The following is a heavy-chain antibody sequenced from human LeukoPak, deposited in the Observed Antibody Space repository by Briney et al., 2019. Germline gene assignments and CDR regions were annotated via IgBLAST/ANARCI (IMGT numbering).Heavy chain of an antibody. CDR2: INPNDGDT. V-gene: IGHV1-2*02. J-gene: IGHJ4*02. Sequence: ASVKVSCTASGYTFTDYYMHWVRQAPGQGLEWMGWINPNDGDTNYAQKFQGRVTMTRDTSISTAHMEVSRLRSYDTAVYYCARANFLYCSSSTCLFDYWGKGTLVTVSS. CDR3: ARANFLYCSSSTCLFDY. D-gene: IGHD2-2*01. CDR1: GYTFTDYY.